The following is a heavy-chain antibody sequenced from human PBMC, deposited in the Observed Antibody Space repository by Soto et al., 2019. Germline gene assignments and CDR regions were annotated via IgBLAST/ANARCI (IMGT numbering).Heavy chain of an antibody. J-gene: IGHJ4*02. CDR3: VSDRGYGHASVPYS. D-gene: IGHD5-18*01. Sequence: QAQLVESGGGVVQPGRSLRLSCAASGFTFSSYGMHWVRQAPGTGLEWVAVISYDGGLQHYADSVKGRFPISRDNSKNMVIRNMNSLRAEDTAVYYCVSDRGYGHASVPYSWGQGPRVSVSS. CDR1: GFTFSSYG. CDR2: ISYDGGLQ. V-gene: IGHV3-30*03.